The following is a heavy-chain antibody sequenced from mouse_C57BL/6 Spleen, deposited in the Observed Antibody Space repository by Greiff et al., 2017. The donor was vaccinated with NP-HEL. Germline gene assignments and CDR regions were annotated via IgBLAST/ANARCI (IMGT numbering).Heavy chain of an antibody. CDR2: IDPSDSYT. Sequence: VQLQQPGAELVKPGASVKLSCKASGYTFTSYWMQWVKQRPGQGLEWIGEIDPSDSYTNYNQKFKGKATLTVDTSSSTAYMQLSSLTSEDSAVYYCARSWRRYAMDYWGQGTSVTVSS. J-gene: IGHJ4*01. CDR1: GYTFTSYW. V-gene: IGHV1-50*01. CDR3: ARSWRRYAMDY.